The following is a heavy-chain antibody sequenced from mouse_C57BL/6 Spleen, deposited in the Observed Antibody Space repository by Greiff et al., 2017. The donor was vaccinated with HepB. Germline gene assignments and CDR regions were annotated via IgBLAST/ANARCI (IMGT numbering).Heavy chain of an antibody. D-gene: IGHD2-4*01. CDR2: IDPSDSYT. CDR3: ARRTYDYDYFDY. V-gene: IGHV1-69*01. Sequence: QVQLQQPGAELVMPGASVKLSCKASGYTFTSYWMHWVKQRPGQGLEWIGEIDPSDSYTNYNQKFKGKSTLTVDKSSSTAYMQLSSLTSEDSAVYYCARRTYDYDYFDYWGQGTTLTVSS. CDR1: GYTFTSYW. J-gene: IGHJ2*01.